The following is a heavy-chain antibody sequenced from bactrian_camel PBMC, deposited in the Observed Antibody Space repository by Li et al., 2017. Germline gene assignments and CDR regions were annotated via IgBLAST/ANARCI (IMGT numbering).Heavy chain of an antibody. D-gene: IGHD3*01. V-gene: IGHV3S1*01. CDR3: AARWPSTANCDSDLHEYNY. CDR2: ISTGGGNT. Sequence: HVQLVESGGGSEQAGGSLRLSCVASGYTSRTSRTYCMGWFRQVSGKEREGVAAISTGGGNTYYADSVKDRFTISRDGARNTLYLQMNSLKPEDTAIYFCAARWPSTANCDSDLHEYNYWGQGTQVTVS. CDR1: GYTSRTSR. J-gene: IGHJ4*01.